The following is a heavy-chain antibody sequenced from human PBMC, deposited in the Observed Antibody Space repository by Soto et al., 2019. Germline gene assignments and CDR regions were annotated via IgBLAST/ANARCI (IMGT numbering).Heavy chain of an antibody. Sequence: SETLSITCTVSGGSISSYYWSWIRQPPGKGLEWIGYIYYSGSTNYNPSLKSRVTISVDTSKNQFSLKLSSVTAADTAVYYCARCRNTIFGVHTHDYWGPGTLVTVSS. CDR1: GGSISSYY. CDR2: IYYSGST. D-gene: IGHD3-3*01. J-gene: IGHJ4*02. CDR3: ARCRNTIFGVHTHDY. V-gene: IGHV4-59*01.